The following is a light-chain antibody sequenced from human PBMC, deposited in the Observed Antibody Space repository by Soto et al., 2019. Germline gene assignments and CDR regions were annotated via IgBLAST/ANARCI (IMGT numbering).Light chain of an antibody. CDR3: QSYDASLSGSV. Sequence: QSALTQPASVSGPPGQSIVISCNGSSSDVGSYDLVSWYLQYPGKAPKVIIFEGTKRPSGVSDRFSGSKSGNTASLTISGLQTEDEADYYCQSYDASLSGSVFGGGTKLTVL. CDR2: EGT. CDR1: SSDVGSYDL. V-gene: IGLV2-23*01. J-gene: IGLJ3*02.